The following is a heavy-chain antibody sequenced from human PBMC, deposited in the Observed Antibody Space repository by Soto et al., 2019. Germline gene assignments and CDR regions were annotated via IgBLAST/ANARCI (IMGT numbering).Heavy chain of an antibody. Sequence: GGSLRLSCAASGFTFSSYGMHWVRQAPGKGLEWVAVIWYDGSNKYYADSVKGRFTISRDNSKNTLYLQMNSLRAEDTAVYYCARDPHPYDYGDYGWFDPWGQGTLVTVSS. CDR3: ARDPHPYDYGDYGWFDP. CDR1: GFTFSSYG. CDR2: IWYDGSNK. V-gene: IGHV3-33*01. D-gene: IGHD4-17*01. J-gene: IGHJ5*02.